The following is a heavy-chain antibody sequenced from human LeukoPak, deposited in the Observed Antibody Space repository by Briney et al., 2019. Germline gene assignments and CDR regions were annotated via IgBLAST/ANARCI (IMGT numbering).Heavy chain of an antibody. CDR2: ISYDGSNK. V-gene: IGHV3-30-3*01. Sequence: PGRSLRLSCAASGFTFSSYAMHWVRQAPGKGLEWVAVISYDGSNKYYADSVKGRFTISRDNSKNTLYLQMNSLRAEDTAVYYCARVGTGYDYWGQGTLVTVSS. CDR1: GFTFSSYA. CDR3: ARVGTGYDY. J-gene: IGHJ4*02. D-gene: IGHD7-27*01.